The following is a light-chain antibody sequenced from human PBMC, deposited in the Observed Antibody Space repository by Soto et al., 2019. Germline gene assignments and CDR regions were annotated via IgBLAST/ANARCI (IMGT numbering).Light chain of an antibody. V-gene: IGKV1-5*03. J-gene: IGKJ4*01. Sequence: DFQKTECPSTLSASVGDRVTITCRASQSISSWLAWYQQKPGKVPKLLIYKAYSLESGVPSRFSGSGSGTEFTLTISSLQPDDFATYYCQQYKSNPLTFGGGTKVEIK. CDR1: QSISSW. CDR2: KAY. CDR3: QQYKSNPLT.